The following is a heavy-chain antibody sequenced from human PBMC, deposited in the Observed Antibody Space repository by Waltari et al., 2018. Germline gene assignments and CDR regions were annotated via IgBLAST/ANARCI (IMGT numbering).Heavy chain of an antibody. CDR3: ARGSGRTVTTGDYYYGMDV. CDR1: GGSFSGYY. J-gene: IGHJ6*02. CDR2: INHNGFT. Sequence: QVQLQQWGAGLLKPSETLSLTCAVYGGSFSGYYWSWIRQPPGKGLEWIGEINHNGFTNYNPSLKSRVTISVDTSKNQFSLKLSSVTAADTAVYYCARGSGRTVTTGDYYYGMDVWGQGTTVTVSS. V-gene: IGHV4-34*01. D-gene: IGHD4-17*01.